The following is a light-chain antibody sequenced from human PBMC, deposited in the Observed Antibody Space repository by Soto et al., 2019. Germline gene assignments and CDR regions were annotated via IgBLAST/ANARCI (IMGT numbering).Light chain of an antibody. V-gene: IGKV1-39*01. CDR3: QQSYSTPFT. J-gene: IGKJ5*01. Sequence: DIQMTKTPSSLSASVGDRVTITCLASQSISSYLTWYQQKPGKAPKLLIYAASSLQSGVPSRFSGSGSGTDFTLTISSLQPEDFATYYCQQSYSTPFTFGQGTRLEIK. CDR1: QSISSY. CDR2: AAS.